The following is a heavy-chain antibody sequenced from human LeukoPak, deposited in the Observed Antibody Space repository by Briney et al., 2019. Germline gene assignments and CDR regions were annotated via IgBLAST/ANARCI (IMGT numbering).Heavy chain of an antibody. D-gene: IGHD3-9*01. CDR3: ARLWGRYDILTGYAYYFDY. CDR2: IYYSGST. Sequence: AETLSLTCTVSGGSISSSSYYWGWIRQPPGKGLEWIGNIYYSGSTYYNPSLKSRVTISVDTSKSQFSLNLTSVTAADTAVYYCARLWGRYDILTGYAYYFDYWGQGTLVTVSS. CDR1: GGSISSSSYY. V-gene: IGHV4-39*01. J-gene: IGHJ4*02.